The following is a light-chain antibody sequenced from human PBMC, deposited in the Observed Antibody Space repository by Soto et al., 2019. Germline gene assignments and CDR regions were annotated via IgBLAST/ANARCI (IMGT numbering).Light chain of an antibody. CDR3: QQYDHHPPLCT. CDR1: QDVSNY. V-gene: IGKV1-33*01. CDR2: YAS. J-gene: IGKJ2*02. Sequence: DIQMTQSPSSLSASVGDRVTITCQASQDVSNYLNWYQQKPGKAPKLLIYYASNLETGGPSRLSGSGSRTDFTFTTSTLQPEDIATYSWQQYDHHPPLCTFGQGTKLEIK.